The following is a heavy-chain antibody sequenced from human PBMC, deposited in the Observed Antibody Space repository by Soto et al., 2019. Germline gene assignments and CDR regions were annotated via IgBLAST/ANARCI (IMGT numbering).Heavy chain of an antibody. V-gene: IGHV4-34*01. CDR3: ARGSGIVALPGELEDVKYDY. CDR2: INESGST. CDR1: GQSFSGHS. D-gene: IGHD1-1*01. J-gene: IGHJ4*02. Sequence: QVQLQQWGAGLVKPSETLSLSCAVYGQSFSGHSWAWIRQPPGKGLEWIGEINESGSTYYNPSLKSRVTMSTETSKTQFSLKISSVSAADTAAYFCARGSGIVALPGELEDVKYDYWGQGTLVNVSS.